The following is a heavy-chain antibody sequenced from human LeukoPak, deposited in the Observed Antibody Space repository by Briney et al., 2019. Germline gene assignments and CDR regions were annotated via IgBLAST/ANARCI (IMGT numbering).Heavy chain of an antibody. CDR3: ARAHGEMAKFDP. D-gene: IGHD5-24*01. Sequence: GASAKVSCKASGYTFTSYYMHWVRQAPGQGLEWMGIINPSGGSTSYAQKFQGRVTMTRDMSTSTVYMELSSLRSEDTAVYYCARAHGEMAKFDPWGQGTLVTVSS. V-gene: IGHV1-46*01. CDR1: GYTFTSYY. CDR2: INPSGGST. J-gene: IGHJ5*02.